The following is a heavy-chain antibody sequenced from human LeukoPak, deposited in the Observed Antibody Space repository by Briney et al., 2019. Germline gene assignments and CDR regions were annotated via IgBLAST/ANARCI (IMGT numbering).Heavy chain of an antibody. CDR2: INHSGSV. V-gene: IGHV4-34*01. CDR1: GGSFSGYY. J-gene: IGHJ4*02. D-gene: IGHD2-2*01. Sequence: PSETLSLTRSVYGGSFSGYYWSWIRQSPGKGLEWIGEINHSGSVHYYPSLKSRVTISLDTSKQLFSLKLRSVTAADTAVYYCASTERCSSTCPLEYWGQGTLVTVSS. CDR3: ASTERCSSTCPLEY.